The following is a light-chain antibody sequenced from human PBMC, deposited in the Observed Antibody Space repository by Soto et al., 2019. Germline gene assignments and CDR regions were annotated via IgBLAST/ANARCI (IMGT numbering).Light chain of an antibody. CDR3: CSYAGTCSYV. CDR2: DVS. V-gene: IGLV2-11*01. CDR1: SSDVGAYKY. Sequence: QSVLTQPRSVSGSPGQSVTISCTGTSSDVGAYKYVSWYQHHPGKAPKYMIHDVSKRPSGVPDRFSGSKSGNTVSLTISGLQAEDEADYYCCSYAGTCSYVFGTGTKLTVL. J-gene: IGLJ1*01.